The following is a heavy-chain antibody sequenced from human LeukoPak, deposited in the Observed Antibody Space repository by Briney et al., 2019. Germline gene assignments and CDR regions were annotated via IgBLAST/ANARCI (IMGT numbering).Heavy chain of an antibody. CDR3: ARVLAEGIAARLKGVYYFDY. CDR2: IIPIFGTA. D-gene: IGHD6-6*01. CDR1: GGTFSSYA. V-gene: IGHV1-69*13. Sequence: SVKVSCKASGGTFSSYAISWVRQAPGQGLGWMGGIIPIFGTANYAQKFQGRVTITADESTSTAYMELSSLRSEDTAVYYCARVLAEGIAARLKGVYYFDYWGQGTLVTVSS. J-gene: IGHJ4*02.